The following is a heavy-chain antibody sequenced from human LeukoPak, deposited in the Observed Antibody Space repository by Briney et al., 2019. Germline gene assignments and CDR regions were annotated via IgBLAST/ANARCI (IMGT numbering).Heavy chain of an antibody. J-gene: IGHJ6*03. CDR2: IYTSGST. Sequence: SETLSLTCTVSAGSISSSSYYWGWIRQPPGKGLEWIGRIYTSGSTNYNPSLKSRVTMSVDTSKNQFSLKLSSVTAADTAVYYCARVSGDYSLYYYYYYYMDVWGKGTTVTVSS. CDR3: ARVSGDYSLYYYYYYYMDV. CDR1: AGSISSSSYY. D-gene: IGHD4-17*01. V-gene: IGHV4-61*05.